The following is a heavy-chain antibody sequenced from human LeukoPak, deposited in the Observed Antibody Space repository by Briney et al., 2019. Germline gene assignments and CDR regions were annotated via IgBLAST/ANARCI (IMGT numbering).Heavy chain of an antibody. CDR1: GFSFSTYA. V-gene: IGHV3-23*01. D-gene: IGHD3-16*01. CDR2: ISGGSEST. Sequence: GGSLRLSCAASGFSFSTYAMSWVRQAPGKGLEWVSFISGGSESTHYADSVKRRFTISRDNSKDTLYLQMNSLRGEDTAVYYCAKFRFGGLDHWGQGALVTASS. J-gene: IGHJ4*02. CDR3: AKFRFGGLDH.